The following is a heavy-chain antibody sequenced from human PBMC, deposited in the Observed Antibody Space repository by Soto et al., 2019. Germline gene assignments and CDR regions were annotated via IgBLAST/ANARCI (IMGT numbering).Heavy chain of an antibody. CDR2: IYPGDSDS. D-gene: IGHD2-8*01. V-gene: IGHV5-51*01. Sequence: KGGGESLKISCKGSGYSFISYWIGWVRQMPGKGLEWMGIIYPGDSDSRYSPSFQGQVTISADKSSSTAYLQWSSLKASDTAMYYCARLWRDCNNGVCYPRYFDYWGQGTLVTVSS. J-gene: IGHJ4*02. CDR3: ARLWRDCNNGVCYPRYFDY. CDR1: GYSFISYW.